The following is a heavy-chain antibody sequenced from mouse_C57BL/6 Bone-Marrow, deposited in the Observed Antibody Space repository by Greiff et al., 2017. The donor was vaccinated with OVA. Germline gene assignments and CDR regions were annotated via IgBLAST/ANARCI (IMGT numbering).Heavy chain of an antibody. CDR2: IDPSDSGT. CDR3: ATGELLWYLEV. J-gene: IGHJ1*03. D-gene: IGHD1-1*01. CDR1: GYTFTSYW. V-gene: IGHV1-52*01. Sequence: VQLQQPGAELVRPGSSVKLSCKASGYTFTSYWMHWVKQRPIQGLEWIGNIDPSDSGTHYNQKFKDKATLTVDKSSSTAYMQRSSLTSEDSAVFYCATGELLWYLEVWGTGTAVTVSS.